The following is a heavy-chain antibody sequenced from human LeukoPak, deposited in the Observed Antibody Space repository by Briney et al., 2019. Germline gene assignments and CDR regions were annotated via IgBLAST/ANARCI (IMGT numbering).Heavy chain of an antibody. CDR1: GYTFTGYY. CDR3: ARGGVRDYTVAGPDY. CDR2: INPNSGGT. J-gene: IGHJ4*02. D-gene: IGHD6-19*01. Sequence: GASVKVSCKASGYTFTGYYTHWVRQAPGQGLEWMGWINPNSGGTNYAQKFQGRVTMTRDTSISTAYMELSRLRSDDTAVYYCARGGVRDYTVAGPDYWGQGTLVTVSS. V-gene: IGHV1-2*02.